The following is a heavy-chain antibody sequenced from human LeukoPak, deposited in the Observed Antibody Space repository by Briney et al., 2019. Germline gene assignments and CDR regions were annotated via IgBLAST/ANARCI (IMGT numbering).Heavy chain of an antibody. CDR2: IERGGST. Sequence: PGGSLRLSCAASGFTVSSNYMSWVRQAPGKGREWVSDIERGGSTHYADSVKGRFTISRDNSKNTLYLQMNSLRAEDTAVYYCARDFQMGWGQGTLVTVSS. CDR1: GFTVSSNY. V-gene: IGHV3-66*01. J-gene: IGHJ4*02. D-gene: IGHD5-24*01. CDR3: ARDFQMG.